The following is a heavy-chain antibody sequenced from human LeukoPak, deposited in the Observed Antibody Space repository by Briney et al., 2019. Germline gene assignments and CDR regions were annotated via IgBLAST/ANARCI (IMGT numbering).Heavy chain of an antibody. V-gene: IGHV4-38-2*02. D-gene: IGHD5-12*01. CDR2: IYHSGST. Sequence: SETLSLTCTVSGYSISSGYYWGWIRQPPGKGLEWIGSIYHSGSTYYNPSLKSRVTISVDTSKNQFSLKLGSVTAADTAVYYCAGRGYSGYDLVYWGQGTLVTVSS. CDR3: AGRGYSGYDLVY. J-gene: IGHJ4*02. CDR1: GYSISSGYY.